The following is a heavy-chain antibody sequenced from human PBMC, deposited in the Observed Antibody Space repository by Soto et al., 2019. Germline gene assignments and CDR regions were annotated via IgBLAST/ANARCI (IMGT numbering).Heavy chain of an antibody. Sequence: SETLSLTCTVSGGSIGSYYGSWIRQPPGKGLEWIGYIYYSGSTNYNPSLKSRVTISVDTSKNQFSLKLSSVTAADTAVYYCARAANYGDYTKFDPWGQGTLVTVSS. D-gene: IGHD4-17*01. CDR1: GGSIGSYY. CDR2: IYYSGST. CDR3: ARAANYGDYTKFDP. V-gene: IGHV4-59*01. J-gene: IGHJ5*02.